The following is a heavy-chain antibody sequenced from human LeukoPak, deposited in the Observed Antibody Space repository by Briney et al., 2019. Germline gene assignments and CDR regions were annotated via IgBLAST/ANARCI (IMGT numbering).Heavy chain of an antibody. D-gene: IGHD5-18*01. J-gene: IGHJ4*02. CDR3: AKDVDTAMALGDY. Sequence: GGSLRLSCAASGFTFSSYGMHWVRQAPGKGLEWVAFIRYDGSNKYYADSVKGRFTISRDNSKNTLYLQMNSLRAEDTAVYYCAKDVDTAMALGDYWGQGTLVTVSS. V-gene: IGHV3-30*02. CDR1: GFTFSSYG. CDR2: IRYDGSNK.